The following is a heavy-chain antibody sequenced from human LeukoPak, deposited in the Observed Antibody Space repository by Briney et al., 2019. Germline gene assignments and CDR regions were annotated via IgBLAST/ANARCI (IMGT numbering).Heavy chain of an antibody. CDR1: GYSFTSYW. D-gene: IGHD4/OR15-4a*01. CDR3: ARQEQSRSNFYNWFDP. V-gene: IGHV5-51*01. Sequence: GESLKISCKGSGYSFTSYWIGWVRQMPGKGLEWMGIIYPGDSDTRYSPSFQGQVTISADKSISTAYLQWSSLKASDTAMYYCARQEQSRSNFYNWFDPWGQGTLVTVSS. CDR2: IYPGDSDT. J-gene: IGHJ5*02.